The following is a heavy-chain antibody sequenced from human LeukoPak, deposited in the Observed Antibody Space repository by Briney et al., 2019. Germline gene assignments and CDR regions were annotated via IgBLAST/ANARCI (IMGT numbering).Heavy chain of an antibody. Sequence: PSETLSLTCDVSGGSIDSTNWWNWVRQPPGQGLAWIGEIHHDGRINYNPSLKSRVTLSVDKSKNQFSLRLTSVTAADTAMYYCARVRRPYCGGDCYHFDYWGQGTLVTVSS. J-gene: IGHJ4*02. CDR3: ARVRRPYCGGDCYHFDY. D-gene: IGHD2-21*02. CDR1: GGSIDSTNW. V-gene: IGHV4/OR15-8*01. CDR2: IHHDGRI.